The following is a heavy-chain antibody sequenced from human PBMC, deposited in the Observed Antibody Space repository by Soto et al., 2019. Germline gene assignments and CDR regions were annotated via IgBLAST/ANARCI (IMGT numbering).Heavy chain of an antibody. CDR3: AGHVWLES. CDR2: IHSDANT. Sequence: GGSLRLSCASSGFNVISNSMIWVRQAPGKGLEWLSLIHSDANTKYADSVKGRFTISRDSFENTAYLQMNSLRAEDTGVYYCAGHVWLESWGQGTLVTVSS. J-gene: IGHJ5*01. CDR1: GFNVISNS. V-gene: IGHV3-53*01.